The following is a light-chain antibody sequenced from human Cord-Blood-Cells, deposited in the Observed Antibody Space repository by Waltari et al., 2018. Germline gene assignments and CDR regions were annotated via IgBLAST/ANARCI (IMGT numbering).Light chain of an antibody. J-gene: IGKJ2*01. V-gene: IGKV3-20*01. Sequence: EIVLTQSPGTLSLSPGERATLSCRASQSVSSSNLAWYQQKPGQAPRRLIYGASRRATGIPDRFSGSRSGTDFTLTISRLEPEDFAVYYCQQYGSSPPYTFGQGTKLEIK. CDR3: QQYGSSPPYT. CDR2: GAS. CDR1: QSVSSSN.